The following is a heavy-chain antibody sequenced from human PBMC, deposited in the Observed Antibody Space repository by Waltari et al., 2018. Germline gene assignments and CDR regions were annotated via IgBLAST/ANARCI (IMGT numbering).Heavy chain of an antibody. J-gene: IGHJ6*02. CDR1: GGTFSSYA. CDR2: NIPIFGTE. Sequence: QVQLVQSGAEVKKPGSSVTVSCKASGGTFSSYAISWVRQAPGQGLAWMGFGGMGGNIPIFGTENYAQKFQGRVTITADKSTSTAYMELSSLRSEVTAVSYCATPYSSGWPYYYGMDVWSQGTTVTVSS. V-gene: IGHV1-69*13. CDR3: ATPYSSGWPYYYGMDV. D-gene: IGHD6-19*01.